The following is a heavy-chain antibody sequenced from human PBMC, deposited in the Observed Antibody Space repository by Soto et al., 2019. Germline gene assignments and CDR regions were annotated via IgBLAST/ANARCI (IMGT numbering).Heavy chain of an antibody. CDR2: ISYDGSNK. V-gene: IGHV3-30-3*01. Sequence: QVQLVESGGGVVQPGRSLRLSCAASGFTFSSYAMHWVRQAPGKGLEWVAVISYDGSNKYYADSVKGRFTISRDNSKNTLYLQMNSLRAEDTAVYYFARDRVVPAAMPADYWGQGTLVTVSS. D-gene: IGHD2-2*01. CDR1: GFTFSSYA. CDR3: ARDRVVPAAMPADY. J-gene: IGHJ4*02.